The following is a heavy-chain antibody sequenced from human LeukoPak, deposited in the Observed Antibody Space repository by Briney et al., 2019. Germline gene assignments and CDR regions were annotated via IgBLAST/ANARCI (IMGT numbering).Heavy chain of an antibody. CDR2: INHSGST. V-gene: IGHV4-34*01. CDR3: ARIGSISSGYRYYYYGMDV. D-gene: IGHD6-13*01. J-gene: IGHJ6*02. CDR1: GGSFSGYY. Sequence: SETLSLTCAVYGGSFSGYYWSWIRQPLGKGLEWIGEINHSGSTNYNPSLKSRVTISVDTSKNQFSLKLSSVTAADTAVYYCARIGSISSGYRYYYYGMDVWGQGTTVTVSS.